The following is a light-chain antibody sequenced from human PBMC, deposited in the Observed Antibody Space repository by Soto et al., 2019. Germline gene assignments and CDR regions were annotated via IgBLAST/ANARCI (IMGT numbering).Light chain of an antibody. V-gene: IGKV1-5*01. CDR3: QQYNSYGYT. Sequence: DIQMTQSPSTLSASVGDRVTITCRASQSISSWLAWYQQKPGKAPKLLIYDASSLESGVPSRFSGSGSGTEFPLPLSSLQPDDFATYYCQQYNSYGYTFGQGTKLEIK. CDR2: DAS. CDR1: QSISSW. J-gene: IGKJ2*01.